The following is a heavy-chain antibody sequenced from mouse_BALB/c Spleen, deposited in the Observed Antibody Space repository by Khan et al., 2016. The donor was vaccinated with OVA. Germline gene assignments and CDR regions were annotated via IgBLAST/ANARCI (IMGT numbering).Heavy chain of an antibody. CDR3: TRSNCCGNSLYAMDY. Sequence: DLVKPGASVKLSCKASGYTFTSYWINWIKQRPGQGLEWIGRVSPGSGSTYYNEMFKGKATVTVDKSSSTAYIQLNSLSSEDSAVYFCTRSNCCGNSLYAMDYWGQGTSVTVSS. V-gene: IGHV1S41*01. CDR2: VSPGSGST. D-gene: IGHD1-1*01. CDR1: GYTFTSYW. J-gene: IGHJ4*01.